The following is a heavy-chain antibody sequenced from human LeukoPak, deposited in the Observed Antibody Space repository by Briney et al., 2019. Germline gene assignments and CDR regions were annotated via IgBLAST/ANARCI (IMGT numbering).Heavy chain of an antibody. CDR3: ARSFRPTYYFDY. J-gene: IGHJ4*02. CDR1: GGSISSGSYY. V-gene: IGHV4-61*02. Sequence: PSQTLSLTCTVSGGSISSGSYYWSWIRQPAGKGLEWIGRIYTSGSTNYNPSLKSRVTISVDTSKNQFSLKLSSVTAADTAVYYCARSFRPTYYFDYWGQGTLVTVSS. CDR2: IYTSGST.